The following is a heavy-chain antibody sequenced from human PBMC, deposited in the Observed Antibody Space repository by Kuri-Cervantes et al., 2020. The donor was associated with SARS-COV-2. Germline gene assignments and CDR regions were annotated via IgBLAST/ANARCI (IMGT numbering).Heavy chain of an antibody. J-gene: IGHJ3*02. CDR2: ISAYNGNT. Sequence: ASVKVSCKASGYTFSSYGINWVRQAPGQGLEWMGWISAYNGNTNYAQKLQGRVTMTTDTSTTTAYMELRSLRSDDTAVYYCARYCSGGTCPLGSAFDIWGQGTMVTVSS. V-gene: IGHV1-18*01. D-gene: IGHD2-15*01. CDR3: ARYCSGGTCPLGSAFDI. CDR1: GYTFSSYG.